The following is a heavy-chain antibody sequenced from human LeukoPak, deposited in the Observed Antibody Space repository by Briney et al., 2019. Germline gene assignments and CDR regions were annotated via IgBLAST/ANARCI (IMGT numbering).Heavy chain of an antibody. D-gene: IGHD2-2*01. CDR3: AKGATYCSSTSCPDAFDI. V-gene: IGHV3-30*02. CDR1: GFTFSNYG. J-gene: IGHJ3*02. Sequence: GGSLRLSCAASGFTFSNYGMHWVRQAPGKGLEWVAVIWYSGSNKYYADSVKGRFTISRDNSKNTLYLQMNSLRAEDTAVYYYAKGATYCSSTSCPDAFDIWGQGTMVTVSS. CDR2: IWYSGSNK.